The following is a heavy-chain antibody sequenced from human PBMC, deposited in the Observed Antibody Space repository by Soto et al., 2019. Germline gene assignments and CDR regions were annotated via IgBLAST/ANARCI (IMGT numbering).Heavy chain of an antibody. D-gene: IGHD1-26*01. J-gene: IGHJ5*02. CDR1: GHLIGSGYF. V-gene: IGHV4-38-2*02. Sequence: SETLSLTCAVSGHLIGSGYFWGWVRQPPGKGLEWIGSGYYGGATYYNPSLRGRVTISLDTSKNQFSLSMTSVTASDTAVYYCARDGSVRTGWFDPWGQGILVTVSS. CDR2: GYYGGAT. CDR3: ARDGSVRTGWFDP.